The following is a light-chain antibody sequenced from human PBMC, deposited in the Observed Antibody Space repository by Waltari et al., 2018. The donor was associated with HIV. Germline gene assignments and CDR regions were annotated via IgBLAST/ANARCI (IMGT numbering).Light chain of an antibody. V-gene: IGLV1-51*01. CDR2: DNN. CDR1: SSNIANNY. J-gene: IGLJ2*01. Sequence: QSVLTQPPAVSAAPGQTVTISCSGSSSNIANNYVSWYQQIPGTAPKLLIYDNNRRSSGIPDRFSGSKSGTSATLAIAGLQTGDEADYYCGTWDTSLSAGVFGGGTKVTVL. CDR3: GTWDTSLSAGV.